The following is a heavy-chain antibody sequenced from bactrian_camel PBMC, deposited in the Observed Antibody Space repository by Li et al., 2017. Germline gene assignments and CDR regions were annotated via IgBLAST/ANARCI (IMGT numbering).Heavy chain of an antibody. CDR2: IYVGGDST. J-gene: IGHJ4*01. D-gene: IGHD6*01. Sequence: VQLVESGGESVQAGGSLRLSCAVHGYAVLGKALTWFRQAPGKEREAVATIYVGGDSTLYADSVKGRFTISEDTMKNTVSLQMNSLKPLDRGIYYCAAEDLGSRWPEAWKYASSYRYWGQGTQVTVS. CDR1: GYAVLGKA. CDR3: AAEDLGSRWPEAWKYASSYRY. V-gene: IGHV3S40*01.